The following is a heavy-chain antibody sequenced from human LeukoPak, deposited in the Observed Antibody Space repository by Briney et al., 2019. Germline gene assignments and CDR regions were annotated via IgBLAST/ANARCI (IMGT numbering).Heavy chain of an antibody. J-gene: IGHJ1*01. CDR3: ASSYSSGWFLYFQH. D-gene: IGHD6-19*01. V-gene: IGHV3-53*01. CDR1: GFTVSSNY. Sequence: GGSLRLSCAASGFTVSSNYMSWVRQAPGKGLEWVSVIYSGGSTYYADSVQGRFTISRDNSKNTLYLQMNSLRAEDTAVYYCASSYSSGWFLYFQHWGQGTLVTVSS. CDR2: IYSGGST.